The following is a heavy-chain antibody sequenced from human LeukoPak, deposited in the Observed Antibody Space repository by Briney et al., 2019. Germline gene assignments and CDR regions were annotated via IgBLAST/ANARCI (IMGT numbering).Heavy chain of an antibody. J-gene: IGHJ4*02. V-gene: IGHV3-7*05. CDR2: IKQDGNEK. CDR1: GFTLSSFW. CDR3: ATIKVRANNYDTDGFEY. Sequence: GGSLILSCAASGFTLSSFWMSWVRQAPGKGLEWVANIKQDGNEKYYADSVKGRFTISRDNAKNSLYLQMNSLRAEDTAVYYCATIKVRANNYDTDGFEYWGQGTLVTVSS. D-gene: IGHD3-10*01.